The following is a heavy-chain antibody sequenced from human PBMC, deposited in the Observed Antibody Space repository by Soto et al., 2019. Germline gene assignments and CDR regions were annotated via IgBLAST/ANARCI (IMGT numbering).Heavy chain of an antibody. Sequence: GASVKVSCXASGYTSADFGISWVRQAPGQGLEWMGWVSGNNGASNPAPKVQGRITMTLDTSTGVSYMALRSLRSDDTAIYYCVRDQKYFRVNGNWFDSWGQGTLVTVSS. CDR2: VSGNNGAS. J-gene: IGHJ5*01. D-gene: IGHD2-2*01. CDR1: GYTSADFG. V-gene: IGHV1-18*04. CDR3: VRDQKYFRVNGNWFDS.